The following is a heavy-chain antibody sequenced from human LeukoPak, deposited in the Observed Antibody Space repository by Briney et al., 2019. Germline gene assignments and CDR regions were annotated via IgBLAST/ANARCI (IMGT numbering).Heavy chain of an antibody. J-gene: IGHJ4*02. CDR3: SSLFFDRSGYYSK. Sequence: TGGSLRLSCAASGFTFSGSAIHWVRLASGKGLEWVGRIRSKGNNYATAYPASVKGRFTVSRDDTKKTAYLQMNSLKTEDTAVYYCSSLFFDRSGYYSKWGQGTLVTVSS. V-gene: IGHV3-73*01. D-gene: IGHD3-22*01. CDR1: GFTFSGSA. CDR2: IRSKGNNYAT.